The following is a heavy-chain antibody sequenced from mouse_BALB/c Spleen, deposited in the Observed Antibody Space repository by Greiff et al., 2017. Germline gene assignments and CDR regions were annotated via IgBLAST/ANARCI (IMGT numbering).Heavy chain of an antibody. V-gene: IGHV1-54*01. Sequence: QVQLQQSGAELVRPGTSVKVSCKASGYAFTNYLIEWVKQRPGQGLEWIGVINPGSGGTNYNEKFKGKATLTADKSSSTAYMQLSSLTSDDSAVYFCARKLYYGNYVDYAMDYWGQGTSVTVSS. CDR3: ARKLYYGNYVDYAMDY. CDR1: GYAFTNYL. CDR2: INPGSGGT. D-gene: IGHD2-1*01. J-gene: IGHJ4*01.